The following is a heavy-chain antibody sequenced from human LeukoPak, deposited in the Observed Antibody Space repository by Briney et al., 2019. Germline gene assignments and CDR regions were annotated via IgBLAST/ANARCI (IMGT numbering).Heavy chain of an antibody. D-gene: IGHD3-22*01. V-gene: IGHV4-34*01. CDR2: INHSGST. Sequence: LETLSLTCAVYGGSFSGYYWSWIRQPPGKGLEWIGEINHSGSTNYNPSLKSRVTISVDTSKNQFSLKLSSVTAADTAVYYCARGRHYYDSSGLSPWGQGTLVTVSS. J-gene: IGHJ5*02. CDR3: ARGRHYYDSSGLSP. CDR1: GGSFSGYY.